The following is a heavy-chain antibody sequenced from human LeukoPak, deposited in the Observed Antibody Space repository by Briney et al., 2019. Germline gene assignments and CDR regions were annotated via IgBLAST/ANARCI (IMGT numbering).Heavy chain of an antibody. D-gene: IGHD5-24*01. CDR2: ISAYNGNT. Sequence: GASVKVSCKASGYTFTSYGISWVRQAPGQGLEWMGWISAYNGNTHYAQKFQGRVTMTTDTSTNTVYMELRSLRSDDTAVYYCARDFEGRWLQLDYWGQGTLVTVSS. J-gene: IGHJ4*02. CDR1: GYTFTSYG. CDR3: ARDFEGRWLQLDY. V-gene: IGHV1-18*01.